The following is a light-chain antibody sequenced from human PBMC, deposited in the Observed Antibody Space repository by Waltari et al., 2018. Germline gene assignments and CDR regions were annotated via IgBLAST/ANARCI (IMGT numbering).Light chain of an antibody. Sequence: DIQMTQSPSTLSASVGYRVTITCRASQSISSWLAWYQQKPGKAPKLLIYKASTLESGVPSRFSGSGSGTEFTLTISSLQPDDFATYYCQQYNSYSPETFGQGTKVEIK. CDR3: QQYNSYSPET. J-gene: IGKJ1*01. CDR1: QSISSW. V-gene: IGKV1-5*03. CDR2: KAS.